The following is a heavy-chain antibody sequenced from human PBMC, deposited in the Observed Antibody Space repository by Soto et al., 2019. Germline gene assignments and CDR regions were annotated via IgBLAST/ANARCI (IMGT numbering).Heavy chain of an antibody. J-gene: IGHJ6*02. CDR1: GYTFTGYY. CDR3: ARGGRDWNYLRRDYGMDV. Sequence: QVQLVQSGAEVKKPGASVKVSCKASGYTFTGYYMHWVRQAPGQGLEWMGWINPNSGGTNYAQKFKGRVTMTRDTSISTDYMELSRLRSDETAVYYCARGGRDWNYLRRDYGMDVWGQGTTVTVSS. CDR2: INPNSGGT. V-gene: IGHV1-2*02. D-gene: IGHD1-7*01.